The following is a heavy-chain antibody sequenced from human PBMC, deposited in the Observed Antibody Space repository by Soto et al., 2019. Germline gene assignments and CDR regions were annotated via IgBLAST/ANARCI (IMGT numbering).Heavy chain of an antibody. CDR3: ARGKPSGYRFGPRNFFYYGLDV. D-gene: IGHD5-18*01. V-gene: IGHV4-34*01. CDR1: SASLGDHY. Sequence: PSETLSLTCAVFSASLGDHYWPWIRQSPDKGLEWIGEVHPSGSTDYNPSLKSRLTLSLDTSKNQFSLKLASVTAANTAVYFCARGKPSGYRFGPRNFFYYGLDVWGPGTTVTVSS. J-gene: IGHJ6*02. CDR2: VHPSGST.